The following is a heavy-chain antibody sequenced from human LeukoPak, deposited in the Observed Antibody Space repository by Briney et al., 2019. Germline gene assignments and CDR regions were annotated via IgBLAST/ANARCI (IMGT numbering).Heavy chain of an antibody. Sequence: GGSLRLSCAASGFTVSSNYMSWVRQAPGKGLEWVSVIYSGGSTYYADSVKGRFTISRDNSKNTLYLQMNSLRAEDTAVYYCAKDPNYSSGQVDYWGQGTLVTVSS. CDR3: AKDPNYSSGQVDY. CDR1: GFTVSSNY. D-gene: IGHD6-19*01. V-gene: IGHV3-53*01. J-gene: IGHJ4*02. CDR2: IYSGGST.